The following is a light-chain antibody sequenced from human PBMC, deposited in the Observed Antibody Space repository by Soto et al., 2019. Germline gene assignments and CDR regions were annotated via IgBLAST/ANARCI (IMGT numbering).Light chain of an antibody. Sequence: EIVLTQSPGTLSLSPGETATLSCRASQSVSSTYLAWYQQKPGQAPGLLLYGASNRASGIPDRFAGSGSGTDFTLTISRLEPEDFAVYYCQQYGTSTPTFGGGTKVDIK. CDR3: QQYGTSTPT. CDR2: GAS. J-gene: IGKJ4*01. CDR1: QSVSSTY. V-gene: IGKV3-20*01.